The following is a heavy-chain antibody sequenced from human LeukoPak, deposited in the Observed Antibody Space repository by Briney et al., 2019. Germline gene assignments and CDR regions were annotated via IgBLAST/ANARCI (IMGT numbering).Heavy chain of an antibody. Sequence: PGGSLRPSCAASGFTFSSYGMNWVRQAPGKGLEWVSSISSSSSYIYYADSVKGRFTISRDNAKNSLYLQMNSLRAEDTAVYYCARDLYYGSGPLRNYYGMDVWGQGTTVAVSS. V-gene: IGHV3-21*01. D-gene: IGHD3-10*01. CDR2: ISSSSSYI. CDR1: GFTFSSYG. CDR3: ARDLYYGSGPLRNYYGMDV. J-gene: IGHJ6*02.